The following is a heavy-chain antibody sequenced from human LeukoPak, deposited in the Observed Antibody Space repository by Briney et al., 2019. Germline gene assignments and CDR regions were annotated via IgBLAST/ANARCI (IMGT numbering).Heavy chain of an antibody. J-gene: IGHJ4*02. CDR3: AKGLWFGDPFDY. D-gene: IGHD3-10*01. CDR2: ISWNSGSI. V-gene: IGHV3-9*01. CDR1: GFTFDDYA. Sequence: GRSLRLSCAASGFTFDDYAMHWVRQAPGKGLEWVSGISWNSGSIGYADSVKGRFTISRDNAKNSLYLQMNSLRAEDTALYYRAKGLWFGDPFDYWGQGTLVTVSS.